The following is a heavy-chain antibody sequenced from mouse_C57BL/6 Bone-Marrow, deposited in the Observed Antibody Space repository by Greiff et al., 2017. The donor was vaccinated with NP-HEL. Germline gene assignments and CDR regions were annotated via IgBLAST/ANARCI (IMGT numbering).Heavy chain of an antibody. J-gene: IGHJ4*01. CDR2: INPSSGYT. CDR3: ARSPNVFMDY. V-gene: IGHV1-4*01. Sequence: VQLQQSGAELARPGASVKMSCKASGYTFTSYTMHWVKQRPGQGLEWIGYINPSSGYTKDNQKFKDKATLTADNSTSTAYMQLSSLTSEDSAFYDCARSPNVFMDYWGQGTSVTVSS. CDR1: GYTFTSYT.